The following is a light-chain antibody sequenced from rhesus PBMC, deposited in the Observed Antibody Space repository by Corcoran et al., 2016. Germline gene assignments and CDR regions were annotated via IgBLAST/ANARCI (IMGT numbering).Light chain of an antibody. V-gene: IGLV3S11*01. J-gene: IGLJ1*01. CDR3: GSWDNSGNHYI. CDR1: SLKTYY. CDR2: GNT. Sequence: SSGLTQEPALSVALGHTVRMTCQGDSLKTYYASWYQQKPGQVPVLVIYGNTNRPSGIPGRFSGSWSGNTGSLTITGAQVEEEADYYCGSWDNSGNHYIFGAGTRLTVL.